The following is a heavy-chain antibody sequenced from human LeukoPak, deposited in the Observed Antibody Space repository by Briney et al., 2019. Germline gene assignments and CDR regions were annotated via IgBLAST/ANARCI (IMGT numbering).Heavy chain of an antibody. V-gene: IGHV4-34*01. CDR2: INHSGST. CDR3: ARHDDFWSGLDY. CDR1: GGSFSGYY. J-gene: IGHJ4*02. D-gene: IGHD3-3*01. Sequence: SETLSLTCAVYGGSFSGYYWGWIRQPPGKGLEWIGEINHSGSTNYNPSLKSRVNISVDTSKNQFSLKLSSVTAADTAVYYCARHDDFWSGLDYWGQGTLVTVSS.